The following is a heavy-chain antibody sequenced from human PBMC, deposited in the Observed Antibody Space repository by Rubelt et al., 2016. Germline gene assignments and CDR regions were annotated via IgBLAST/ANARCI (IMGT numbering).Heavy chain of an antibody. CDR2: IYSGGST. CDR1: GFTVSSNY. CDR3: ARERWLQSYGWFDP. D-gene: IGHD5-24*01. J-gene: IGHJ5*02. Sequence: EVQLVESGGGLVQPGGSLRLSCAASGFTVSSNYMSWVRQAPGKGLEWVSVIYSGGSTYYADSVKGSFTTSRDNSKNTLYLQMNSLIAEDTAVYYCARERWLQSYGWFDPWGQGTLVTVSS. V-gene: IGHV3-66*01.